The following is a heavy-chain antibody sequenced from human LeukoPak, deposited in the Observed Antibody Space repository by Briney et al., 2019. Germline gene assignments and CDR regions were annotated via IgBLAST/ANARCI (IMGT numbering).Heavy chain of an antibody. J-gene: IGHJ4*02. CDR3: ARAGGTLLPYFDY. CDR2: IYYSGST. CDR1: GGSISSYY. D-gene: IGHD2/OR15-2a*01. Sequence: SETLSLTCTVSGGSISSYYWSWIRQPPGKGLEWIGYIYYSGSTNYNPSLKSRVTISVDTSKNQFSLKPSSVTAADTAVYYCARAGGTLLPYFDYWGQGTLVTVSS. V-gene: IGHV4-59*01.